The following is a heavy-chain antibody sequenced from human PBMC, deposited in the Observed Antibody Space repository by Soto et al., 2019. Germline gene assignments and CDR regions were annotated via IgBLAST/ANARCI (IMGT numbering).Heavy chain of an antibody. CDR1: GGSISSGGYY. V-gene: IGHV4-31*03. CDR2: IYYSGST. D-gene: IGHD5-12*01. Sequence: SETLSLTCTVSGGSISSGGYYWSWIRQHPGKGLEWIGYIYYSGSTYYNPSLKCRVTISVDTSKTQFSLKLSSVTAADTAVYYCAREYIVATVNDLRGHYYYYGMDVWGQGTTVTVSS. J-gene: IGHJ6*02. CDR3: AREYIVATVNDLRGHYYYYGMDV.